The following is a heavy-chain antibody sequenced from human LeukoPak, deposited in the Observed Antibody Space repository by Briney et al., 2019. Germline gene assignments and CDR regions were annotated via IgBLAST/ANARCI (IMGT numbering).Heavy chain of an antibody. Sequence: GGSLRLSRAASGFTFSSYSMNWVRQAPGKGLEWVSYISSSSSTIYYADSVKGRFTISRDNAKNSLYLQMNSLRAEDTAVYYCASIAVAGRRAFDIWGQGTMVTVSS. CDR1: GFTFSSYS. D-gene: IGHD6-19*01. V-gene: IGHV3-48*04. CDR3: ASIAVAGRRAFDI. CDR2: ISSSSSTI. J-gene: IGHJ3*02.